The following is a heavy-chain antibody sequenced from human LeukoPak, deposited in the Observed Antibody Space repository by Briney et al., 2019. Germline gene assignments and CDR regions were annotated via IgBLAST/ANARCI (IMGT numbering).Heavy chain of an antibody. D-gene: IGHD3-22*01. Sequence: GGSLRLSCAASGFTFSSYSMNWVRQAPGKGLEWVSSISSSSYIYYADSVKGRFTISRDNAKNSLYLQMNSLRAEDTAVYYCAREVYYYDSSGSDYWGQGTLVTVSS. CDR2: ISSSSYI. CDR1: GFTFSSYS. V-gene: IGHV3-21*01. CDR3: AREVYYYDSSGSDY. J-gene: IGHJ4*02.